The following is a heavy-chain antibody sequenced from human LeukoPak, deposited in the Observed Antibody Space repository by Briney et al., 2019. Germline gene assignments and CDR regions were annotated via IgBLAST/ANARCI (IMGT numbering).Heavy chain of an antibody. J-gene: IGHJ4*02. V-gene: IGHV4-38-2*02. CDR2: SYPSGST. CDR3: ARGRPFDY. CDR1: GYSISSGYF. Sequence: PSETLSLTCTVSGYSISSGYFWGWVRQAPGKGLEWIGSSYPSGSTYYNPSLKSRVTISVDTSKNQFSLKLSSVTAADTAVYYCARGRPFDYWGQGTLVTVSS.